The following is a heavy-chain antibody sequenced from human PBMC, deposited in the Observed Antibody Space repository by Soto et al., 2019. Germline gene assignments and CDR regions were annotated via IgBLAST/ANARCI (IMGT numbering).Heavy chain of an antibody. D-gene: IGHD3-22*01. Sequence: EVQLVESGGGLVKPGGSLRLSCAASGFTFSTYSMNWVRQAPGKGLEWVSSISSSSSYIYYADSVKGRFTISRDNAKNSLYLQMKSLSAEDTAVYYCARYDSSGYYWPYYYYGMDVWGQGTTVTVSS. CDR3: ARYDSSGYYWPYYYYGMDV. J-gene: IGHJ6*02. V-gene: IGHV3-21*06. CDR1: GFTFSTYS. CDR2: ISSSSSYI.